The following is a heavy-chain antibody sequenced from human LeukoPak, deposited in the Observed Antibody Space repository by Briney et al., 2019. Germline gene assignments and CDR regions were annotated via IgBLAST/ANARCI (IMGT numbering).Heavy chain of an antibody. CDR2: IYPGDSDT. Sequence: GESLKISCKGSGYSFTSYWIGWVRQLPGKGLEWMGIIYPGDSDTRYSPSFQGHVTISADKSISTSYLQWSSMTPSDTAMYYCASISYCSGGSCYSYGMDVWGQGTTVTVSS. J-gene: IGHJ6*02. D-gene: IGHD2-15*01. CDR1: GYSFTSYW. V-gene: IGHV5-51*01. CDR3: ASISYCSGGSCYSYGMDV.